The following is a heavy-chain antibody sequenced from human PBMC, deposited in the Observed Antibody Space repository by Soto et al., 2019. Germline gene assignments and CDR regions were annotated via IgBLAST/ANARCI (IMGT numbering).Heavy chain of an antibody. CDR2: IAVGSGYT. CDR1: GGTFSSYA. CDR3: AADATAWQQMVPSDY. V-gene: IGHV1-58*02. D-gene: IGHD2-8*01. Sequence: SVKVSCKASGGTFSSYAISWVRQAPGQGLEWIGWIAVGSGYTNYAQRFQDRVTLTRDMSTATTYMELSRLTSEDTAIYYCAADATAWQQMVPSDYWGQGTLVTVSS. J-gene: IGHJ4*02.